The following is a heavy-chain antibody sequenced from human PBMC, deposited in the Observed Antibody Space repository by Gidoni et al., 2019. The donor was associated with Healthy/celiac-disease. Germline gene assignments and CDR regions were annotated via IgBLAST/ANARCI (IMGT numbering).Heavy chain of an antibody. CDR2: IYYSGST. D-gene: IGHD7-27*01. CDR3: ATGTGDSSYWYFDL. CDR1: GGSISSYY. J-gene: IGHJ2*01. V-gene: IGHV4-59*01. Sequence: QVQLQESGPGLVKPSETLSLTCTVSGGSISSYYWSWIRQPPGKGLEWIGYIYYSGSTNYNPSLKSRVTISVDTSKNQFSLKLSSVTAADTAVYYCATGTGDSSYWYFDLWGRGTLVTVSS.